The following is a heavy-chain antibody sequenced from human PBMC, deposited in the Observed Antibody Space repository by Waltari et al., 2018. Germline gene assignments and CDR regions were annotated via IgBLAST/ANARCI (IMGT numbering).Heavy chain of an antibody. V-gene: IGHV4-59*01. J-gene: IGHJ6*03. CDR1: GYSISSYY. D-gene: IGHD3-16*01. CDR2: IYYSGST. Sequence: QVQLQESGPGLVKPSETLSLTCAVSGYSISSYYWSWIRQPPGKGLEWIGYIYYSGSTNYNPSLKSRVTISVDTSKNQFSLKLSSVTAADTAVYYCARGLGGRGYYYYYMDVWGKGTTVTVSS. CDR3: ARGLGGRGYYYYYMDV.